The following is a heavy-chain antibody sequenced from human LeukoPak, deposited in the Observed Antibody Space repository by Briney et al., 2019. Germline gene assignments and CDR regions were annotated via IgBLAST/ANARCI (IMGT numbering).Heavy chain of an antibody. V-gene: IGHV5-51*01. J-gene: IGHJ3*02. CDR3: ARHEVGATTGDSGAFDI. CDR2: IYPGDSDT. D-gene: IGHD1-26*01. CDR1: GYSFTSYW. Sequence: GESLKISCKGSGYSFTSYWIGWVRQMPGKGLEWMGIIYPGDSDTRYSPSFQGRVTISADKSISTAYLQWSSLKASDTAMYYCARHEVGATTGDSGAFDIWGQGTMVTVSS.